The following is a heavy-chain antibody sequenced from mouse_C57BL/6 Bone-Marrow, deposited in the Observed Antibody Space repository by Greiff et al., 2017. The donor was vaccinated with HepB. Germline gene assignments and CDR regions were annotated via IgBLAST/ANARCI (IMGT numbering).Heavy chain of an antibody. J-gene: IGHJ4*01. D-gene: IGHD2-5*01. Sequence: EVQVVESGGGLVQPKGSLKLSCAASGFSFNTYAMNWVRQAPGKGLEWVARIRSKSNNYATYYADSVKDRFTISRDDSESMLYLQMNNLKTEDTAMYYCVRQAYYSNYDAMDYWGQGNSVTVSS. CDR1: GFSFNTYA. CDR2: IRSKSNNYAT. V-gene: IGHV10-1*01. CDR3: VRQAYYSNYDAMDY.